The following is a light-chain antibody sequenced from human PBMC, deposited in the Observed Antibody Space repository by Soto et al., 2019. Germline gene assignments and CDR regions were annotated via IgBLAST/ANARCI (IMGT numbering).Light chain of an antibody. J-gene: IGKJ5*01. Sequence: AIQVTQSPSSLSASVGDRVTITCRASQDIRGALAWYQQKPGKPPRLLIYDVSTLESGVPSRFSGSSSGTEFTLTISSLQPEDFETYFCQQFNSYPITFGHGTRLEIK. CDR1: QDIRGA. CDR3: QQFNSYPIT. CDR2: DVS. V-gene: IGKV1-13*02.